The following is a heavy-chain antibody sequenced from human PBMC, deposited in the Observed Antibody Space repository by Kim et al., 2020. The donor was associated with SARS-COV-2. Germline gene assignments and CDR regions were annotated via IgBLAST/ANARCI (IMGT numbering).Heavy chain of an antibody. CDR3: ARDYTATIGTYYYYGMDV. J-gene: IGHJ6*01. Sequence: ASVKVSCTASGYTFTSYYMHWVRQAPGQGLEWMGIINPSGGSSTYAQKFQGRVTMTRDTSASTVYMELSGLRSEDTAVYYCARDYTATIGTYYYYGMDVW. CDR2: INPSGGSS. CDR1: GYTFTSYY. D-gene: IGHD5-18*01. V-gene: IGHV1-46*01.